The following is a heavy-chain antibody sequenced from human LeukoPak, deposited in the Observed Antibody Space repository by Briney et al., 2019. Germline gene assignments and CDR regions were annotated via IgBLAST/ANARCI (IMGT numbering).Heavy chain of an antibody. D-gene: IGHD4-17*01. V-gene: IGHV3-30*02. Sequence: PGGSLRLSCAASGFTFSSYGFNWVRLAPGKGPEWVAFIRYDGNNKYYADSVKGRFIISRDKSKSTLYLQMNSLRGEDTAVYYCARDLGDSFDYWGQGTLVTVSS. CDR2: IRYDGNNK. CDR1: GFTFSSYG. J-gene: IGHJ4*02. CDR3: ARDLGDSFDY.